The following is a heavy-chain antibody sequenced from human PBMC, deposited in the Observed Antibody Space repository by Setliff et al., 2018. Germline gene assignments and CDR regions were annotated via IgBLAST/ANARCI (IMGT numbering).Heavy chain of an antibody. D-gene: IGHD2-2*01. Sequence: SETLSLTCAVYGGSFSTYFWSWIRRPPGKGLEWIGEISHSGSANYNPSLKSRVTMSVDTSKNQFSLNLNSVTAADTAAYYFRLAHCNTTSCEEALDFWSQGTLVTVSS. J-gene: IGHJ4*02. V-gene: IGHV4-34*01. CDR1: GGSFSTYF. CDR3: RLAHCNTTSCEEALDF. CDR2: ISHSGSA.